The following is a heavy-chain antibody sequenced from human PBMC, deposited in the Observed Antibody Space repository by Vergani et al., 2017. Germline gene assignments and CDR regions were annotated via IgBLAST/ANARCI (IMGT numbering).Heavy chain of an antibody. J-gene: IGHJ4*02. CDR2: IYTSGST. D-gene: IGHD3-22*01. CDR1: GGSISSGSYY. CDR3: ARGSYWYDSSGYYLFDY. Sequence: QVQLQQWGAGLLKPSETLSLTCAVYGGSISSGSYYWSWIRQPAGKGLEWIGRIYTSGSTNYNPSLKSRVTISVDTSKNQFSLKLSSVTAADTAVYYCARGSYWYDSSGYYLFDYWGQGTLVTVSS. V-gene: IGHV4-61*02.